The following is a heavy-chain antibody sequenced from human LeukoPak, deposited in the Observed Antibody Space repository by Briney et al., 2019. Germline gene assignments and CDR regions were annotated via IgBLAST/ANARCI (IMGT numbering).Heavy chain of an antibody. CDR2: INHSGST. V-gene: IGHV4-34*01. J-gene: IGHJ3*02. D-gene: IGHD4-17*01. CDR3: ARQGTTDGDYWKAFDI. CDR1: GGSFSDYY. Sequence: SETLSLTCAVYGGSFSDYYWSWIRQPPGKGLEWIGEINHSGSTNYNPSLKSRVTISVDTSKNQFSLKLSSVTAADTAVYYCARQGTTDGDYWKAFDIWGQGTIVTVSS.